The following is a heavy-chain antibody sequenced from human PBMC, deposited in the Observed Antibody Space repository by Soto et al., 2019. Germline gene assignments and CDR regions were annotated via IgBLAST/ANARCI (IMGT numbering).Heavy chain of an antibody. V-gene: IGHV3-33*01. CDR1: GFTFSSYG. J-gene: IGHJ6*02. D-gene: IGHD3-10*01. CDR2: IWYDGSNK. CDR3: ARDYDYYGSGSRYGMDV. Sequence: GGSLRLSCAASGFTFSSYGMHWVRQAPGKGLEWVAVIWYDGSNKYYADSVKGRFTISRDNSKNTLYLQMNSLRAEDTAVYYCARDYDYYGSGSRYGMDVWGQGTKVTVYS.